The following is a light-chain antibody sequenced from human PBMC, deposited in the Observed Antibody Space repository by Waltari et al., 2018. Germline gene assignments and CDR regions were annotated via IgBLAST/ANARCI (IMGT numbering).Light chain of an antibody. CDR2: GNN. CDR1: SSNIGAGYD. CDR3: QSYDTSLSVV. V-gene: IGLV1-40*01. Sequence: QSVLTQPPSVSGAPGQRVAISCTGSSSNIGAGYDVHWYQQLPRTAPKLRIYGNNNRPSGVPDRLFGSTYGTSASLAITGLQAEDEADYYCQSYDTSLSVVFGGGTKLTVL. J-gene: IGLJ3*02.